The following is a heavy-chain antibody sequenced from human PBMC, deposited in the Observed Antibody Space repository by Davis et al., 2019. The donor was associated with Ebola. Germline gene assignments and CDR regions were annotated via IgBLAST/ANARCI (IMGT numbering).Heavy chain of an antibody. Sequence: PGGSLRLSCAASGFTFSSYAMSWVRQAPGKGLEWVSAISGSGGSTYYADSVKGRFTISRDNSKNTLYLQMNSLRAEDTAVYYCANIKILRYLGFDYWGQGTLVTVSS. CDR3: ANIKILRYLGFDY. CDR2: ISGSGGST. D-gene: IGHD7-27*01. J-gene: IGHJ4*02. CDR1: GFTFSSYA. V-gene: IGHV3-23*01.